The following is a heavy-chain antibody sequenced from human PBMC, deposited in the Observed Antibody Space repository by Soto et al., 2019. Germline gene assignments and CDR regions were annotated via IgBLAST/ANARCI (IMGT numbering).Heavy chain of an antibody. CDR1: GFTFSSYG. Sequence: QVQLVESGGGVVQPGRSLRLSCAASGFTFSSYGMHWVRQAPGKGLEWVAVISYDGNNKYYADSVKGRFTISRDNFKNTLYLQMDGLRAEDTAMYYCAKDHLETTVTTPSYWSQGTLVTVSS. D-gene: IGHD4-17*01. CDR3: AKDHLETTVTTPSY. V-gene: IGHV3-30*18. CDR2: ISYDGNNK. J-gene: IGHJ4*02.